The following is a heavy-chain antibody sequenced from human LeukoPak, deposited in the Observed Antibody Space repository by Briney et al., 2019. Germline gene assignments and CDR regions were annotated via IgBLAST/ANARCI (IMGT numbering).Heavy chain of an antibody. CDR2: INPNSGGT. D-gene: IGHD3-9*01. CDR3: ARGYYDILTGYYAFDI. V-gene: IGHV1-2*02. CDR1: GYTFTGYY. Sequence: ASVKVSCKASGYTFTGYYMHWVRQAPGQGLGWMGWINPNSGGTNYAQKFQGRVTMTRDTSISTAYMELSRLRSDDTALYYCARGYYDILTGYYAFDIWGQGTMVTVSS. J-gene: IGHJ3*02.